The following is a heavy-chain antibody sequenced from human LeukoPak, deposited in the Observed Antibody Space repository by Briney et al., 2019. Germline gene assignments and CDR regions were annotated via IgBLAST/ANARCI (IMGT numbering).Heavy chain of an antibody. D-gene: IGHD6-6*01. V-gene: IGHV3-21*01. CDR3: ARTRSSSPNHFDY. J-gene: IGHJ4*02. CDR2: ISSSSSYI. CDR1: GFTFSSYS. Sequence: GGSLRLSCAASGFTFSSYSMNWVRQAPGKGLEWVSSISSSSSYIYYADSVKGRFTISRDNAKNSLYPQMNSLRAEDTAVYYCARTRSSSPNHFDYWGQGTLVTVSS.